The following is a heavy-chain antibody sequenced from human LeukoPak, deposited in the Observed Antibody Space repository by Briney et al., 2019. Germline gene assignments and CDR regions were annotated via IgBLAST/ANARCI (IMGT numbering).Heavy chain of an antibody. CDR2: ISTSSTYI. CDR1: GFTFSSYS. Sequence: GGSLRLSCAASGFTFSSYSMNWVRQAPGKGLEWVSSISTSSTYIYYAGSVKGRFTISRDNAKNSLYLEMNSLRAEDTAVYYCARPIYCSSTSCPPDYWGRGTLVTVSS. V-gene: IGHV3-21*01. CDR3: ARPIYCSSTSCPPDY. D-gene: IGHD2-2*01. J-gene: IGHJ4*02.